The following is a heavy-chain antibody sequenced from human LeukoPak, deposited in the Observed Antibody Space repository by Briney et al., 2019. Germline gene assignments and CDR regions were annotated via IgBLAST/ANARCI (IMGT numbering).Heavy chain of an antibody. D-gene: IGHD6-19*01. V-gene: IGHV1-2*06. CDR1: GYTFTGYY. J-gene: IGHJ4*02. CDR2: INPNSGGT. Sequence: ASVKVSCKASGYTFTGYYMHLVRQAPGQGLEWMGRINPNSGGTNYAQKFQGRVTMTRDTSISTAYMELSRLRSDDTAVYYCARGSSGWPIGFYYFDYWGQGTLVTVSS. CDR3: ARGSSGWPIGFYYFDY.